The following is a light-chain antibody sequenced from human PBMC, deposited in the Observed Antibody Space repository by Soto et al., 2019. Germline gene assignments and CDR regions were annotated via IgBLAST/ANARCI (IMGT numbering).Light chain of an antibody. CDR3: LLYHYDSGV. CDR2: DTS. Sequence: QAVVTQEPSLTVSPGGTVTLTCGSSTGAVTSGHFPYWFQQKPGQAPRTLIYDTSDKHSWTPARFSGSLLGGKAALTLSGAQPEDEADYYCLLYHYDSGVFGGGTKLTVL. V-gene: IGLV7-46*01. CDR1: TGAVTSGHF. J-gene: IGLJ3*02.